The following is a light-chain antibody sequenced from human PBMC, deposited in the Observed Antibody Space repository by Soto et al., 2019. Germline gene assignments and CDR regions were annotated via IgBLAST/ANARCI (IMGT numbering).Light chain of an antibody. CDR3: AAWDDSLNGVV. CDR2: SND. Sequence: QSVLTQPPSASGTPGQRVTICCSGSSSNIGTNTVNWYQQLPRTAPKLLIYSNDQRPSGVPDRFSGSKSGTSASLAISGLQSADEADYYCAAWDDSLNGVVCGGGTKLTVL. V-gene: IGLV1-44*01. J-gene: IGLJ2*01. CDR1: SSNIGTNT.